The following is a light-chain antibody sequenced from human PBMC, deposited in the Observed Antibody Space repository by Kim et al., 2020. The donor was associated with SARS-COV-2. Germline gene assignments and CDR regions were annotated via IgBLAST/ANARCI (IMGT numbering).Light chain of an antibody. CDR3: SSYTSSSTLV. CDR2: DGS. CDR1: SSDVCGYNY. Sequence: QSITISCTGTSSDVCGYNYVSWYQQHPGKAPKLMIYDGSKRPSGVSNRFSGSKSGNTASLTISGLQAEDEADYYCSSYTSSSTLVFGGGTKLTVL. J-gene: IGLJ3*02. V-gene: IGLV2-14*04.